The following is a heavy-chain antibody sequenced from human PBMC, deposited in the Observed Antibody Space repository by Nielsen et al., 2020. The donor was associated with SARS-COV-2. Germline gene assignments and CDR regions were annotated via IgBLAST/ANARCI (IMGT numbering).Heavy chain of an antibody. CDR3: ARITMIVVVSDYYYYYGMDV. D-gene: IGHD3-22*01. CDR2: IYYSGST. J-gene: IGHJ6*02. Sequence: WIRQPPGKGLEWIGSIYYSGSTYYNPSLKSRVTISVDTSKNQFSLKLSSVTAADTAVYYCARITMIVVVSDYYYYYGMDVWGQGTPVTVSS. V-gene: IGHV4-39*07.